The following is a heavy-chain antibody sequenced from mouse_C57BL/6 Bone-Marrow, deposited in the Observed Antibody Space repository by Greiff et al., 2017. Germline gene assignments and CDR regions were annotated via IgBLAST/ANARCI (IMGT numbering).Heavy chain of an antibody. CDR2: IDPEDGET. CDR1: GFNIKDYY. Sequence: VQLQQSGAELVKPGASVKLSCTASGFNIKDYYMHWVKQRTEQGLEWIGRIDPEDGETKYAPKFQGKGTITADTSSNTAYLQLSSLTAEVTSVYFWAGCDDDDAMDYWGQGTSVTVSS. J-gene: IGHJ4*01. CDR3: AGCDDDDAMDY. D-gene: IGHD2-4*01. V-gene: IGHV14-2*01.